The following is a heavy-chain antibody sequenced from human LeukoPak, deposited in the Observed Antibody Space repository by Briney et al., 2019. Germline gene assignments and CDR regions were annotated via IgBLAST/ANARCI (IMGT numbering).Heavy chain of an antibody. CDR1: GGSISSSSYY. Sequence: SEILSLTCTVSGGSISSSSYYWAWIRQPPGMGLEWIGSIYYSGSTYYNLSLKSRVTISVDRYRNQYSLKLDSVTAANTAVYYCARQDVTDYFDYWGQGLLVTVSS. J-gene: IGHJ4*02. V-gene: IGHV4-39*01. CDR2: IYYSGST. D-gene: IGHD2-21*02. CDR3: ARQDVTDYFDY.